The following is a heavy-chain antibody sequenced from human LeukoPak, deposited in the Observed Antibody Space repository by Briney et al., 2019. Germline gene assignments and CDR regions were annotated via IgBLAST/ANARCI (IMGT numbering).Heavy chain of an antibody. D-gene: IGHD6-19*01. V-gene: IGHV3-30*18. CDR3: AKDGYSSGWYVIYYYYGMDV. Sequence: GGSLRLSCAASGFTFSSYGMHWVRQAPGKGLEWVAVISYDGSNKYYADSVKGRFTISRDNSKNTLYLQMNSLRAEDTAVYYCAKDGYSSGWYVIYYYYGMDVWGQGTTVTVSS. CDR2: ISYDGSNK. J-gene: IGHJ6*02. CDR1: GFTFSSYG.